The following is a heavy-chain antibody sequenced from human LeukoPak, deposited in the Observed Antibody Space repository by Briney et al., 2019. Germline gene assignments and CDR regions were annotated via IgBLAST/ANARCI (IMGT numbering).Heavy chain of an antibody. Sequence: PGGSLRLSCAASGFTFSSYSMNWVRQAPGKGLEWVSYISSSSSTIYYADSVKGRFTISRDNAKNSLYLQMNSLRDEDTAVYYCARAGVAVLHLGELSLIGAFDIWGQGTMVTVSS. D-gene: IGHD3-16*02. CDR3: ARAGVAVLHLGELSLIGAFDI. V-gene: IGHV3-48*02. CDR2: ISSSSSTI. J-gene: IGHJ3*02. CDR1: GFTFSSYS.